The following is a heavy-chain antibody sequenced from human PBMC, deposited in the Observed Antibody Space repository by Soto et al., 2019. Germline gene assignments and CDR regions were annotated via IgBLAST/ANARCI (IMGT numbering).Heavy chain of an antibody. J-gene: IGHJ4*02. CDR3: AKDYNNYWSGYYAH. CDR1: GFTFNDHA. V-gene: IGHV3-9*01. CDR2: ISWDSDIR. Sequence: PGGSLRLSCAASGFTFNDHAMHWVRQAPGKGLEWVSSISWDSDIREYADSVKGRFTISRDNAKNSLYLEMNSLRADDTALYYCAKDYNNYWSGYYAHWGQGTPVTVSS. D-gene: IGHD3-3*01.